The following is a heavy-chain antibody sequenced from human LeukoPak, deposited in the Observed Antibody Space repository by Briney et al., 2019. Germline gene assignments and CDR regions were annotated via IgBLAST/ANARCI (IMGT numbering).Heavy chain of an antibody. V-gene: IGHV4-34*01. CDR2: INHSGST. CDR1: GGSFSGYY. Sequence: SETLSLTCAVYGGSFSGYYWSWIRQPPGKGLEWIGEINHSGSTNYNPSLKSRVTISVDTSKNQFSLKLSSVTAADTAVYYCARHDYGNWFDPWGQGTLVTVSS. CDR3: ARHDYGNWFDP. J-gene: IGHJ5*02. D-gene: IGHD4-17*01.